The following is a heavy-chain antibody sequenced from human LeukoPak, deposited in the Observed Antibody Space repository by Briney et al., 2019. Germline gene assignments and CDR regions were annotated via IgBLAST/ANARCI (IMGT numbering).Heavy chain of an antibody. CDR1: GYTFTSYD. CDR2: MNPNSGNT. D-gene: IGHD3-9*01. J-gene: IGHJ4*02. Sequence: GASVKVSCKASGYTFTSYDINWVRQATGQGLGWMGWMNPNSGNTGYAQKFQGRVTMTRNTSISTAYMELSSLRSEDTAVYYCARVRPLRYFDWLLYRPFDYWGQGTLVTVSS. CDR3: ARVRPLRYFDWLLYRPFDY. V-gene: IGHV1-8*01.